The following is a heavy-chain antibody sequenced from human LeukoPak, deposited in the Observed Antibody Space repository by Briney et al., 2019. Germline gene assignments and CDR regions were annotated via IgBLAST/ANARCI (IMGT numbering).Heavy chain of an antibody. Sequence: PSETLSLTCAVYGGSFSGYYWSWIRQPPGKGLEWIGEINHSGSTNYNPSLKSRVTISVDTSKNQFSLKLSSVTAADTAVYYCVSRGSGWYVDYWGQGTLVTVSS. V-gene: IGHV4-34*01. CDR3: VSRGSGWYVDY. D-gene: IGHD6-19*01. CDR1: GGSFSGYY. CDR2: INHSGST. J-gene: IGHJ4*02.